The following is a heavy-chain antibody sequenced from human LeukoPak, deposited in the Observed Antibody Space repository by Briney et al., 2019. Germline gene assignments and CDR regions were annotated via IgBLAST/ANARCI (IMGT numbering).Heavy chain of an antibody. CDR2: INAGNGNT. V-gene: IGHV1-3*03. J-gene: IGHJ5*02. Sequence: ASVKVSCKASGYTFTSYAMHWVRQAPGQRLEWMGWINAGNGNTKYSQEFQGRVTITRDTSASTAYMELSSLRSEDMAVYYCARDGGSSYEDWFDPWGQGTLVTVSS. CDR1: GYTFTSYA. D-gene: IGHD1-26*01. CDR3: ARDGGSSYEDWFDP.